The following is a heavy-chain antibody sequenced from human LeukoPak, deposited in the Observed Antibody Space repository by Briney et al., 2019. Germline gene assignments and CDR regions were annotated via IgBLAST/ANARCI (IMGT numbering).Heavy chain of an antibody. CDR2: ISSSSSYI. D-gene: IGHD3-10*01. Sequence: GGSLRLSCAASGFTFSRYPMNWVRQAPGKGLEWVSSISSSSSYIYYADSVKGRFTISRDNAKNSLYLQMNSLRAEDTAVYYCARGGVRGVIVPFYSYWGQGTLVTVSS. V-gene: IGHV3-21*01. CDR1: GFTFSRYP. CDR3: ARGGVRGVIVPFYSY. J-gene: IGHJ4*02.